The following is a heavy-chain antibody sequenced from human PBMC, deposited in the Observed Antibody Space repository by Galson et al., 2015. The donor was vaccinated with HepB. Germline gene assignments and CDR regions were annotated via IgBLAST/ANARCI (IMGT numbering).Heavy chain of an antibody. V-gene: IGHV3-53*01. J-gene: IGHJ4*02. CDR1: GFTVSNNY. Sequence: SLRLSCAASGFTVSNNYISWVRQAPGKGLEWVSVIYSGGSTYYADSVRGRFTISADNSKNTLFLQMNSLRAEDTAVYFCARTYGGNSFAFDIWGRGTLVTVSP. CDR3: ARTYGGNSFAFDI. CDR2: IYSGGST. D-gene: IGHD4-23*01.